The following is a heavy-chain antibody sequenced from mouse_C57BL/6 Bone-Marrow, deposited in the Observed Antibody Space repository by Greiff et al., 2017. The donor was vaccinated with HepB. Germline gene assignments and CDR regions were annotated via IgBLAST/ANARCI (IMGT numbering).Heavy chain of an antibody. CDR1: GFTFSSYA. J-gene: IGHJ3*01. Sequence: EVMLVESGGGLVKPGGSLKLSCAASGFTFSSYAMSWVRQTPEKRLEWVATISDGGSYTYYPDNVKGRFTISRDNAKNNLYLQMSHLKSEDTAMYYCARDYYGSSYRAYWGQGTLVTVSA. CDR2: ISDGGSYT. CDR3: ARDYYGSSYRAY. V-gene: IGHV5-4*03. D-gene: IGHD1-1*01.